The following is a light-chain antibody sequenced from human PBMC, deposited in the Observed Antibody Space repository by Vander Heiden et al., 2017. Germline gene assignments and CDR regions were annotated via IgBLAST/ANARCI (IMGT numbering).Light chain of an antibody. V-gene: IGLV6-57*02. J-gene: IGLJ2*01. CDR1: SATIASNY. CDR3: QSYDSSTVV. Sequence: NFMLPQPHSVSESPGKTVTISCPASSATIASNYVQWYQQRPGSAPTTVIYEDNQRPSGVPDRFSGSIDSSSNSASLTISGLKTEDEADYYCQSYDSSTVVFGGGTKLTVL. CDR2: EDN.